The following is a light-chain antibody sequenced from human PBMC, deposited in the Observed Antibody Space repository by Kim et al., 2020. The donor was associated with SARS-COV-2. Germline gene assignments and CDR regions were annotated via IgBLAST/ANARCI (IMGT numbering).Light chain of an antibody. Sequence: IVLTQSPGTLSLSPGERATLSCRASQSVSSSYLAWYQQKPGQAPRLLIYGASSRATGIPDRFSGSGSGTDFTLTISRLEPEDFAVYYCQQDGSSRTFGQGTKLEI. V-gene: IGKV3-20*01. J-gene: IGKJ1*01. CDR2: GAS. CDR3: QQDGSSRT. CDR1: QSVSSSY.